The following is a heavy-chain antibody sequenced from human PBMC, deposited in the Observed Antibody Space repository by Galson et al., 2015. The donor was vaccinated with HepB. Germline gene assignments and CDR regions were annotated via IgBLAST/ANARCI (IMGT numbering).Heavy chain of an antibody. CDR2: MNPNSGNT. D-gene: IGHD4-17*01. V-gene: IGHV1-8*01. Sequence: SVKVSCKASGYTFTSYDINWVRQATGQGLGWMGWMNPNSGNTGYAQKFQGRVTMTRNTSISTAYMELSSLRSEDTAVYYCARGLMTTVTDEAWGQGTLVTVSS. CDR1: GYTFTSYD. J-gene: IGHJ5*02. CDR3: ARGLMTTVTDEA.